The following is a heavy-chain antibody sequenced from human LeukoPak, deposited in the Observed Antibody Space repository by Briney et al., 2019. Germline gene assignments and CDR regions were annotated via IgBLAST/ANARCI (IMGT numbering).Heavy chain of an antibody. CDR2: IYHSGST. J-gene: IGHJ4*02. CDR1: GVSISSGGYS. Sequence: PSETLSLTCAVSGVSISSGGYSWSWIRQPPGKGLEWIGYIYHSGSTYYNPSLKSRVTISVDRSKNQFSLKLSSVTAADTAVYYCARGGTIFGVVIRDWGQGTLVTVSS. V-gene: IGHV4-30-2*01. D-gene: IGHD3-3*01. CDR3: ARGGTIFGVVIRD.